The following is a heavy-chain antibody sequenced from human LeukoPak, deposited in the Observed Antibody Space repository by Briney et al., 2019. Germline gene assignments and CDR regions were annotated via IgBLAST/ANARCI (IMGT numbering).Heavy chain of an antibody. V-gene: IGHV1-18*01. J-gene: IGHJ4*02. D-gene: IGHD6-13*01. CDR1: GYTFTSYG. Sequence: APLKVSCKPSGYTFTSYGISWVRQAPGQGREGMGWTSAYNGNTNYAQTLQARVTMTTDKSTRTATIELRSLRSDDRAVYYCARDRSIAAAGINFDYWGQGTLVTVSS. CDR3: ARDRSIAAAGINFDY. CDR2: TSAYNGNT.